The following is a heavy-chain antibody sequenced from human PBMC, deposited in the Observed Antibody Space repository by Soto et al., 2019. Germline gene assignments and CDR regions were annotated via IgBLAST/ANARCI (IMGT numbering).Heavy chain of an antibody. CDR2: MNPNSGNT. D-gene: IGHD2-2*01. V-gene: IGHV1-8*01. Sequence: QVQLVQSGAEVKKPGASVKVSCKASGYTFTSYDINWVRQATGQGLEWMGWMNPNSGNTGYAQKFQGRVTMTRITSISTAYMELSSLRSEDTAVYYCARDRAVLVPAALNDYYYYGMDVWGQGTTVTVSS. CDR3: ARDRAVLVPAALNDYYYYGMDV. CDR1: GYTFTSYD. J-gene: IGHJ6*02.